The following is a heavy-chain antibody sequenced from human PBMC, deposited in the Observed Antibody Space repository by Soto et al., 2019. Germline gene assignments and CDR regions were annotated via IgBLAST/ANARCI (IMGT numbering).Heavy chain of an antibody. V-gene: IGHV4-59*01. CDR1: GGSISGYY. Sequence: SETLSLTCTVSGGSISGYYWSWIRQPPGKGLEWIGYIYYSGSTNYNTSLKSRVTISVDTSKNQFSLKLSSVTAADTAVYYCTKSAQINSSGRYRDWGQGTLVTVSS. CDR3: TKSAQINSSGRYRD. CDR2: IYYSGST. D-gene: IGHD6-19*01. J-gene: IGHJ4*02.